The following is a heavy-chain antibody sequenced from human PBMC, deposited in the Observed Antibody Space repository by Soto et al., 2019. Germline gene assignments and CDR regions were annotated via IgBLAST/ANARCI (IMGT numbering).Heavy chain of an antibody. CDR2: ISSSGSTI. J-gene: IGHJ3*02. D-gene: IGHD2-15*01. CDR1: GFTFSDYY. CDR3: ARVVPLYCSGGSCYSEKAFDI. V-gene: IGHV3-11*01. Sequence: AGGSLRLSCAASGFTFSDYYMSWIRQAPGKGLEWVSYISSSGSTIYYADSVKGRFTISRDNAKNSLYLQMNSLRAEDTAVYYCARVVPLYCSGGSCYSEKAFDIWGQGTMVTVSS.